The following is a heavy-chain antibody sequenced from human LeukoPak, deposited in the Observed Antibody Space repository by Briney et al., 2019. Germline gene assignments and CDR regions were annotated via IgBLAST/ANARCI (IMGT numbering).Heavy chain of an antibody. CDR2: VRHGGNNK. Sequence: VGALRLSCAAFGFSFSSYGMHWVRQSPGKGLEWVAHVRHGGNNKYYADPVKSRFTISRDNSKSTLYLQMGSLRAEDTAVYCCAKGAAGAKYDFDNGGQGTLVTVSS. J-gene: IGHJ4*02. V-gene: IGHV3-30*02. CDR3: AKGAAGAKYDFDN. D-gene: IGHD4/OR15-4a*01. CDR1: GFSFSSYG.